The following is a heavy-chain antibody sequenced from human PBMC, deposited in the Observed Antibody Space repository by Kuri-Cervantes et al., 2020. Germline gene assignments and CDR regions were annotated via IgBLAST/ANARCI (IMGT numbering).Heavy chain of an antibody. CDR2: ISSSGSTI. Sequence: LTCAAPGFTFSDYYMSWIRQAPGKGLEWVSYISSSGSTIYYADSVKGRFTISRDNSKNTLYLQMNSLRAEDTAVYYCAKLPDSSGTYYYYGMDVWGQGTTVTVSS. CDR3: AKLPDSSGTYYYYGMDV. D-gene: IGHD3-22*01. J-gene: IGHJ6*02. CDR1: GFTFSDYY. V-gene: IGHV3-11*01.